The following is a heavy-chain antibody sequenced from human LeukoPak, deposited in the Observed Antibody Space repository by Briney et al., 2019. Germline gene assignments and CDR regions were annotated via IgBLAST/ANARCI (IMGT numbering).Heavy chain of an antibody. CDR3: ARVTGYVMEDYFDY. V-gene: IGHV4-34*01. Sequence: PSETLSLTCAVYGGSFSDYYWSWIRQPPGKGLEWIGEINHSGSTNYDPSLTSRVTISVDTSKNQFSLRLSSVTAADTAVYYCARVTGYVMEDYFDYWGQGTLVTVSS. CDR2: INHSGST. D-gene: IGHD6-13*01. J-gene: IGHJ4*02. CDR1: GGSFSDYY.